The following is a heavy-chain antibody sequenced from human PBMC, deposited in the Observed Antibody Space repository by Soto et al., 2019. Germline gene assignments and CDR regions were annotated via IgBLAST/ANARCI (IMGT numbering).Heavy chain of an antibody. V-gene: IGHV4-39*02. D-gene: IGHD6-19*01. CDR1: GDSISSSRYY. CDR2: INHSGST. Sequence: QVHLQESGPGLVKPSETLSLTCTVYGDSISSSRYYWGWIRQPPGKGLEWIGLINHSGSTSYSSLNSRVTLSVETSKNKLSLRLTSVTAAVTAVYYCARGSYSSGFSCSWGQGTLVAV. CDR3: ARGSYSSGFSCS. J-gene: IGHJ4*02.